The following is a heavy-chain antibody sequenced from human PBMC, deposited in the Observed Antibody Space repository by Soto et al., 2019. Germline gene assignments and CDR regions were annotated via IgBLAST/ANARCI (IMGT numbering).Heavy chain of an antibody. CDR3: ARALRGSSSSENWFDP. CDR1: GGSISSGGYY. CDR2: IYYSGST. Sequence: SETLSLTCTVSGGSISSGGYYWSWIRQHPGKGLEWIGSIYYSGSTYYNPSLKSRVTISVDTSKNQFSLKLSSVTAADTAVYYCARALRGSSSSENWFDPWGQGTLVTVSS. J-gene: IGHJ5*02. V-gene: IGHV4-31*03. D-gene: IGHD6-6*01.